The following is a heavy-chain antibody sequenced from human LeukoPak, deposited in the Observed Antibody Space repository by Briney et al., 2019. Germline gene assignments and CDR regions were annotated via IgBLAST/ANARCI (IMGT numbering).Heavy chain of an antibody. D-gene: IGHD5-24*01. Sequence: SETLSLTCTVSGGSISSSSYYWGWIRQPPGKGLEWIGSIYYSGSTYYNPSLKSRVTISVDTSKNQFSLKLSSVTAADTAVYYCASPEVATMRVNYWGQGTLVTVSS. CDR2: IYYSGST. CDR1: GGSISSSSYY. CDR3: ASPEVATMRVNY. V-gene: IGHV4-39*01. J-gene: IGHJ4*02.